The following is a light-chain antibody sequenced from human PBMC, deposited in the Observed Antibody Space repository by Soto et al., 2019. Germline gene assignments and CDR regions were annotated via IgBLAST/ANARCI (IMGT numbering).Light chain of an antibody. Sequence: QSALTQPASVSGSPGQSITISCTGTSSDVSGYNYVSWYQQHPGKAPKLMIYEVSNRPSGVSNRFSGSKSGNTASLTISGLQDEDEADYYCSSYTRSSTLVFGGGTKLTVL. CDR3: SSYTRSSTLV. J-gene: IGLJ3*02. CDR1: SSDVSGYNY. CDR2: EVS. V-gene: IGLV2-14*01.